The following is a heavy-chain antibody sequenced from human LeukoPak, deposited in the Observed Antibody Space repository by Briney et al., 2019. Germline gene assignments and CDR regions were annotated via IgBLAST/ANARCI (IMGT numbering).Heavy chain of an antibody. Sequence: SGTLSLTCAVSGGSLSSSNWWSGVRPPPGKGLEGIGEIYHSGSTNYNPSLKSRVTISLDKSKNQFSLRLSSVTAADTAVYYCARKSSSWYGLMNYWGQGTLVTVSS. J-gene: IGHJ4*02. CDR2: IYHSGST. CDR1: GGSLSSSNW. V-gene: IGHV4-4*02. CDR3: ARKSSSWYGLMNY. D-gene: IGHD6-13*01.